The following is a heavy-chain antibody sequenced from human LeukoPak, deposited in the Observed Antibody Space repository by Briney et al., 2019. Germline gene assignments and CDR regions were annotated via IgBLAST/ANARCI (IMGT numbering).Heavy chain of an antibody. V-gene: IGHV3-66*01. CDR3: ARDSSSGWSYYFDY. D-gene: IGHD6-19*01. CDR1: GFTVSSNY. CDR2: IYSGGST. J-gene: IGHJ4*02. Sequence: GGSLRPSCAASGFTVSSNYMSWVRQAPGKGLEWVSVIYSGGSTYYADSVKGRFTISRDNSKNTLYLQMNSLRAEDTAVYYCARDSSSGWSYYFDYWGQGTLVTVSS.